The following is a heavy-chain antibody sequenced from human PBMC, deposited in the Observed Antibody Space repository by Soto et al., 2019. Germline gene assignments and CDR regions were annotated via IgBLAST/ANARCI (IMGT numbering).Heavy chain of an antibody. D-gene: IGHD6-13*01. Sequence: QVQLVESGGGVVQPGRSLRLSCAASGFTFSTHAMPWVRQAPGKGLECVAIVSFDGSNKYYADSVKGRFTISRDNSKNTLYLQMSGLTPEDTAFYYCARDQTGITTAGGGRIDHWGQGTLVTVSS. V-gene: IGHV3-30-3*01. CDR1: GFTFSTHA. CDR2: VSFDGSNK. J-gene: IGHJ4*02. CDR3: ARDQTGITTAGGGRIDH.